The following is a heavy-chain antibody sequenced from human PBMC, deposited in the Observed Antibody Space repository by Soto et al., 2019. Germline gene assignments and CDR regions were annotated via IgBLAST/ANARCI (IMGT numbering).Heavy chain of an antibody. V-gene: IGHV4-59*08. Sequence: SETLSLTCTVSGGSISSYYWTWIRQPPGKGLEWIGFMYNSGSTHYNPSLKSRVTISLDTSKNQFSLNLRSVTAADTAVYYCASMSPTVFPAFDIWGQGTMVTVSS. D-gene: IGHD4-17*01. CDR3: ASMSPTVFPAFDI. CDR2: MYNSGST. J-gene: IGHJ3*02. CDR1: GGSISSYY.